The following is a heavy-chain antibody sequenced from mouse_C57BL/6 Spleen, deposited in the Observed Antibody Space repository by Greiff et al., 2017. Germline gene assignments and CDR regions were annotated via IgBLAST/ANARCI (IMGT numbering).Heavy chain of an antibody. CDR2: IDPSDSYT. J-gene: IGHJ4*01. CDR1: GYTFTSYW. Sequence: QVQLQQPGAELVKPGASVKLSCKASGYTFTSYWMQWVKQRPGQGLEWIGEIDPSDSYTNYNQKFKGKATLTVDTSSSTAYMQLSSLTTEDSAVYYCASSLGREGYGVDYWGQGTTVTVSS. V-gene: IGHV1-50*01. CDR3: ASSLGREGYGVDY. D-gene: IGHD4-1*01.